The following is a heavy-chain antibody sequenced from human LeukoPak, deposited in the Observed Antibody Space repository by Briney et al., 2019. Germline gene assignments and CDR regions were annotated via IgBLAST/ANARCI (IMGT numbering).Heavy chain of an antibody. D-gene: IGHD3-10*01. Sequence: ASVKVSCKASGYTFTGYYMHWVRQAPGQGLEWMGWIDPNSGGTNYAQKFQGRVTMTRDTSISTAYMELSRLRSDDTAVYYCARGRLWFGDRDAFDIWGQGTMVTVSS. CDR3: ARGRLWFGDRDAFDI. J-gene: IGHJ3*02. CDR1: GYTFTGYY. V-gene: IGHV1-2*02. CDR2: IDPNSGGT.